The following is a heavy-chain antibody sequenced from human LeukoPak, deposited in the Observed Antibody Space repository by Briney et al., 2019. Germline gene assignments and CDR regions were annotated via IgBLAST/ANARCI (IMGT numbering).Heavy chain of an antibody. V-gene: IGHV3-74*01. J-gene: IGHJ4*02. D-gene: IGHD2-2*01. CDR3: ARMEFDCSSTSCYGDY. CDR1: GFTFSSYW. CDR2: INSDGSST. Sequence: PGGSLRLSCAASGFTFSSYWMHWVRQAPGKGLVWVSRINSDGSSTSYADSVKGRYTISRDNAKNTLYLQMNSLRAEDTAVYYCARMEFDCSSTSCYGDYWGQGTLVTVS.